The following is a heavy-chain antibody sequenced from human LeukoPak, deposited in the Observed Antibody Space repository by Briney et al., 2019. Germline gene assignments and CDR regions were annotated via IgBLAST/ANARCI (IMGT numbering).Heavy chain of an antibody. CDR3: AKERIYPYDFWSGSYYYGTDV. Sequence: GGSLRLSCAASGFTFSSYAMSWVRQAPGKGLEWVSAISGSGGSTYYADSVKGRFTISRDNSKNTLYLQMNSLRAEDTAVYYCAKERIYPYDFWSGSYYYGTDVWGQGTTVTVSS. CDR1: GFTFSSYA. V-gene: IGHV3-23*01. CDR2: ISGSGGST. D-gene: IGHD3-3*01. J-gene: IGHJ6*02.